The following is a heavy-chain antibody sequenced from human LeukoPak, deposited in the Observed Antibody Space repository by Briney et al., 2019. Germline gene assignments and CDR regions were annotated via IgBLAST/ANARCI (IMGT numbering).Heavy chain of an antibody. CDR3: ARDRGSSGWYMEYYFDY. CDR1: GGSISSYY. J-gene: IGHJ4*02. V-gene: IGHV4-59*01. D-gene: IGHD6-19*01. Sequence: SETLSLTCTVSGGSISSYYWSWIRQPPGKGLEWIGYIYYSGSTNYNPSLKSRVTISVDTSKNQFSPKLSSVTAADTAVYYCARDRGSSGWYMEYYFDYWGQGTLVTVSS. CDR2: IYYSGST.